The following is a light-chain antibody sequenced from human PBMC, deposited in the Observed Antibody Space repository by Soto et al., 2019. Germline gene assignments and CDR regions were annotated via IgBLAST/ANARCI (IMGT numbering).Light chain of an antibody. J-gene: IGKJ1*01. CDR1: QSVSSN. CDR3: QQYDNWPRT. Sequence: DIEMTQSPSTLSVSPGERATLSCRASQSVSSNLAWYQHKPGQAPRLLIYGASSRAPGIPARFNGSGSGTEFTLTISSLKPEEFAVYYCQQYDNWPRTFGHGTKVDIK. V-gene: IGKV3-15*01. CDR2: GAS.